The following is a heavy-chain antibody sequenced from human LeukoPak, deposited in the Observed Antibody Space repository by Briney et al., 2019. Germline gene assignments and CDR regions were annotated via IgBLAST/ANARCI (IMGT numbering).Heavy chain of an antibody. CDR3: TRAPGSTATWEYDY. J-gene: IGHJ4*02. V-gene: IGHV3-23*01. Sequence: GGSLRLSCAASGFTFSSYAMSWVRQAPGKGLEWVSAISGSGGSTYYPDSVKGRFTISRDNSKNTLYLQMNSLRAEDTAVYYCTRAPGSTATWEYDYWGRGTLVTVSS. CDR1: GFTFSSYA. D-gene: IGHD2-15*01. CDR2: ISGSGGST.